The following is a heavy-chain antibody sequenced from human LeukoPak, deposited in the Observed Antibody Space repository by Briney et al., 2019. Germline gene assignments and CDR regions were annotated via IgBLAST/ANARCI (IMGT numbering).Heavy chain of an antibody. CDR1: GGTFSSYA. J-gene: IGHJ4*02. V-gene: IGHV1-69*06. Sequence: GASVKVSCKASGGTFSSYAISWVRQAPGQGLEWMGGIIPIFGTANYAQKFQGRVTITADKSTSTAYMELRSLRSDDTAVYYCARGYYYDSSGYPDYWGQGTLVTVSS. CDR3: ARGYYYDSSGYPDY. D-gene: IGHD3-22*01. CDR2: IIPIFGTA.